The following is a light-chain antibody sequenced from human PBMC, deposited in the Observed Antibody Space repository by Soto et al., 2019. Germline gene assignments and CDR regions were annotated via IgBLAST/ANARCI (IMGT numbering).Light chain of an antibody. CDR1: KNINTY. J-gene: IGKJ4*01. Sequence: EIVLTQSPATLSLSLGERATLSCRASKNINTYLVWYQQKPGQAPRLLIYDASKRATGIPDRFSGSGSGTDFTLTISSLGPEDFALYYCQQRSSWPRAFGGGTKVDIK. V-gene: IGKV3-11*01. CDR2: DAS. CDR3: QQRSSWPRA.